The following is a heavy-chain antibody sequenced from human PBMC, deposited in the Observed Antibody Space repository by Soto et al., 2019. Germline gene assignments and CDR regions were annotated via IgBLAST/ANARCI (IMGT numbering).Heavy chain of an antibody. CDR2: IYYSGST. CDR3: ARSYDSSGYYYFFFFDY. V-gene: IGHV4-39*01. D-gene: IGHD3-22*01. CDR1: GGSISSSSYY. Sequence: SETLSLTCTVSGGSISSSSYYWGWIRQPPGKGLEWIGSIYYSGSTYYNPSLKSRVTISVDTSKNQFSLKLSSVTAADTAVYYCARSYDSSGYYYFFFFDYWGQGTLVTVSS. J-gene: IGHJ4*02.